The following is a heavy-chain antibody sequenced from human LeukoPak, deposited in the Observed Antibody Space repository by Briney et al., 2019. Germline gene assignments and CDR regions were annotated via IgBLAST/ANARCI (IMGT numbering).Heavy chain of an antibody. J-gene: IGHJ5*02. CDR1: GYIFTRHG. Sequence: WASVKVSCKASGYIFTRHGITWVRQAAGQGLEWKGWISTYSSHTTYAQKFQGRVTMTTDTSTTTAYMELRSLRSDDTAVYYCARDEGRVSGSFNPWGQGTLVTASS. V-gene: IGHV1-18*01. CDR3: ARDEGRVSGSFNP. CDR2: ISTYSSHT. D-gene: IGHD3-10*01.